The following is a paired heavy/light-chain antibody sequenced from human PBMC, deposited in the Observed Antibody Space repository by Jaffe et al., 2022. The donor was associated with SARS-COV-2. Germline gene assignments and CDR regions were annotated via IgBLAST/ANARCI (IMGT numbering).Heavy chain of an antibody. CDR3: ARDRPDIVDFDY. V-gene: IGHV4-61*02. J-gene: IGHJ4*02. CDR1: GDSISSGSYY. Sequence: QVQLEESGPGLVKPSQTLSLTCAVSGDSISSGSYYWSWLRQPAGKGLEWIGRFHTLGNTDYNPSLKSRVSISIDTSKNQFSLEMTSVTAADTAVYYCARDRPDIVDFDYWGQGILVTVSS. D-gene: IGHD5-12*01. CDR2: FHTLGNT.
Light chain of an antibody. CDR3: QQYFTTPLT. CDR1: QSLLCNPNKNC. J-gene: IGKJ4*01. CDR2: RAS. Sequence: DIVMTQSPASLAVSLGERATINCKSSQSLLCNPNKNCLAWFQQKPGQPPKVLFYRASIRESGVPDRFSGSGSGTDFALTISGLQAEDVAVYYCQQYFTTPLTFGGGTRVEIK. V-gene: IGKV4-1*01.